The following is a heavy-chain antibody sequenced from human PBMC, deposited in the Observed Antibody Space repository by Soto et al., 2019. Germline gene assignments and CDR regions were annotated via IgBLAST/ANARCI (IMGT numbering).Heavy chain of an antibody. Sequence: SETLSLTCTVSGDSIRSSSYYWGWIRQPPGKTLEWIGTIYYHGNTYSNPSLKSRVTISVDTSNNQLSLKLRSVTAADTAVYYCARHDGFSSGWIFDYWGHRTLVTVSS. J-gene: IGHJ4*01. CDR3: ARHDGFSSGWIFDY. CDR1: GDSIRSSSYY. D-gene: IGHD6-19*01. CDR2: IYYHGNT. V-gene: IGHV4-39*01.